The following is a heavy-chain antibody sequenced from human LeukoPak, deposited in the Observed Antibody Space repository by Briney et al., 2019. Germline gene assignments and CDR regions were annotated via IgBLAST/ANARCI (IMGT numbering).Heavy chain of an antibody. D-gene: IGHD1-7*01. CDR2: ISYDGSNK. V-gene: IGHV3-33*05. CDR1: GFTFSSYG. CDR3: ARGTTGKRYYFDY. Sequence: GRSLRLSCAASGFTFSSYGMHWVRQAPGKGPEWVAVISYDGSNKYYADSVKGRFTISRDTSKNTLYLQMNSLRAEDTAVYYCARGTTGKRYYFDYWGQGTLVTVSS. J-gene: IGHJ4*02.